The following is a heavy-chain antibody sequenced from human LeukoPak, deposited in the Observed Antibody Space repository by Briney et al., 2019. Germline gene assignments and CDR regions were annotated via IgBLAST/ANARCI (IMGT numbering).Heavy chain of an antibody. J-gene: IGHJ3*02. CDR3: ARGRYSYGSGGDDAFDI. V-gene: IGHV1-46*01. CDR1: GYTFTSYY. CDR2: INPSGSST. D-gene: IGHD5-18*01. Sequence: GASVKVSCKASGYTFTSYYIHWVRQAPGQGLEWMGIINPSGSSTSYAQKFQGRVTMTSDMSTSTVYMDLSSLRSEDTAVYYCARGRYSYGSGGDDAFDIWGQGTMVTVSS.